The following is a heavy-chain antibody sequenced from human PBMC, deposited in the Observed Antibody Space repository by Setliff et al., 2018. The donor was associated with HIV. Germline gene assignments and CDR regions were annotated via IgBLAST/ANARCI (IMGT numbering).Heavy chain of an antibody. CDR1: SDSITTYY. Sequence: NPSETLSLTCSVSSDSITTYYWTWIRQPVGKGLEWIGRIFTSRSTNYNPSLKSRVTMSFDRSKNQFSLKLTSMTAADTAVYYCARGGSRGLDYWGQGTPVTVSS. D-gene: IGHD3-16*01. V-gene: IGHV4-4*07. CDR3: ARGGSRGLDY. J-gene: IGHJ4*02. CDR2: IFTSRST.